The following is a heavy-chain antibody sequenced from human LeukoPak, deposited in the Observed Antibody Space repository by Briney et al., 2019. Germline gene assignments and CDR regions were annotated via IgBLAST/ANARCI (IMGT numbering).Heavy chain of an antibody. J-gene: IGHJ2*01. Sequence: GASLQISCKGSGYIFTSYWVAWVRQLPGKVLEWMGLIYPGHSDTRYSPSFQDQVTISADKSITTAYLQWSSLKASDTAIYYCARTPGSYDYRGYRYWYFDLWGRGTLVTVSS. V-gene: IGHV5-51*01. CDR2: IYPGHSDT. CDR3: ARTPGSYDYRGYRYWYFDL. CDR1: GYIFTSYW. D-gene: IGHD3-22*01.